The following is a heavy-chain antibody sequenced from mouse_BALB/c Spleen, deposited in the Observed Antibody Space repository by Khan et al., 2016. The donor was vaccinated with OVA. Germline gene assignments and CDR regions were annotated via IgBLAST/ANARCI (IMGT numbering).Heavy chain of an antibody. CDR2: INTYTGAP. J-gene: IGHJ4*01. Sequence: QIQLVQSGPELKKPGETVKISCKASGYTFTNYGMNWVKQAPGKGLKWMGWINTYTGAPTYADDFRGRFVFSLETSARTAYLQINNLKNEDTATYLCARVGYNGTIAYWGPGTSVTVSS. CDR3: ARVGYNGTIAY. D-gene: IGHD2-14*01. CDR1: GYTFTNYG. V-gene: IGHV9-3-1*01.